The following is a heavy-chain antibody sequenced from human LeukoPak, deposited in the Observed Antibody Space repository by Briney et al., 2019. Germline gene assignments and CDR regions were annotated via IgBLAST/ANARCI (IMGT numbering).Heavy chain of an antibody. J-gene: IGHJ4*02. V-gene: IGHV3-15*01. CDR3: TTEDETRWLQLWAPGIGDFDY. CDR2: IKSKTDDGTT. Sequence: PGGTLRLSCAASGFTFSNYWMHWVRQAPGKGLEWDGRIKSKTDDGTTDYAAPVRGRFTISRDDSKNTLYLQMNSLKTEDTAVYYCTTEDETRWLQLWAPGIGDFDYWGQGTLVTVSS. CDR1: GFTFSNYW. D-gene: IGHD5-24*01.